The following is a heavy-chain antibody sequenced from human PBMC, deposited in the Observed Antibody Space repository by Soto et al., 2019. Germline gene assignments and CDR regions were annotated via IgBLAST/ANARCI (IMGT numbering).Heavy chain of an antibody. CDR3: AKDISGCSGGSCYLIAAFDI. CDR2: ISWNSGSI. V-gene: IGHV3-9*01. J-gene: IGHJ3*02. D-gene: IGHD2-15*01. Sequence: EVQLVESGGGLVQPGRSLRLSCAASGFTFDDYAMHWVRQAPGKGLEWVSGISWNSGSIGYADSVKGRVTISRDNAKNSLYLQMNSLRAQDTALYYCAKDISGCSGGSCYLIAAFDIWGQGTMVTVSS. CDR1: GFTFDDYA.